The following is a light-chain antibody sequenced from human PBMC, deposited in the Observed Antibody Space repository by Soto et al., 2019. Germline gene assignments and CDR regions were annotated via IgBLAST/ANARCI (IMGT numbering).Light chain of an antibody. V-gene: IGKV1-8*01. CDR3: QKYYSYPWK. J-gene: IGKJ1*01. CDR1: EGMTRF. Sequence: IQMTQSPSSVFASVGDTVTIICGANEGMTRFLAWYQQKPGKAPKLLIYAASTLQSGVPSRFSGSGSGTVFTLTISCLQSEDFATYYCQKYYSYPWKFGQGTKVDIK. CDR2: AAS.